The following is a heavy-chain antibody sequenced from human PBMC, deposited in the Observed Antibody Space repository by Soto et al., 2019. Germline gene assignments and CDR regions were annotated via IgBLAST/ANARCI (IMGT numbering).Heavy chain of an antibody. CDR3: ARAWPVYDSSGYLDY. CDR1: GGSISSGDYY. V-gene: IGHV4-30-4*01. D-gene: IGHD3-22*01. Sequence: PSETLSFTCTVSGGSISSGDYYWSWIRQPPGKGLEWIGYIYYSGSTYYNPSLKSRVTISVDTSKNQFSLKLSSVTAADTAVYYCARAWPVYDSSGYLDYWGQGTLVTVSS. J-gene: IGHJ4*02. CDR2: IYYSGST.